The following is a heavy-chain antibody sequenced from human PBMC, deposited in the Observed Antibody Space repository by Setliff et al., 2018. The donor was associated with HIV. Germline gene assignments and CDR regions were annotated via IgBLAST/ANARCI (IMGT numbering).Heavy chain of an antibody. CDR3: ARGTAYYNFWSGYSQDYYFYMDV. CDR1: GGSISSYY. D-gene: IGHD3-3*01. J-gene: IGHJ6*03. V-gene: IGHV4-59*12. Sequence: LSLTCTVSGGSISSYYWSWVRQPPGKGLEWIGYVYYDGTTNYNPSLKSRVTISVDTSKNQFSLKLSSVTAADTAVYYCARGTAYYNFWSGYSQDYYFYMDVWGKGTTVTVSS. CDR2: VYYDGTT.